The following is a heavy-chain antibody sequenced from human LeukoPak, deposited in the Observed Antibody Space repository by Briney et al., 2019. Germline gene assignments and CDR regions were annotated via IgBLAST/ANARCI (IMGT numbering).Heavy chain of an antibody. V-gene: IGHV3-23*01. CDR3: AKKGYYDGSGYYMYYFDH. Sequence: GGSLRLSCAASGFTFSSYAMSWVRQAPGKGLEWVSAISGSGGTAYYADSVKGRFTISRDNSKNTLYLQMNSLRAEDTAVYYCAKKGYYDGSGYYMYYFDHWGQGTLITVSS. CDR2: ISGSGGTA. D-gene: IGHD3-22*01. CDR1: GFTFSSYA. J-gene: IGHJ4*02.